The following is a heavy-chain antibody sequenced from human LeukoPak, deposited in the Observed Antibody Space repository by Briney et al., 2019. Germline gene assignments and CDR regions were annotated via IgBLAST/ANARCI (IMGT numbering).Heavy chain of an antibody. V-gene: IGHV3-23*01. CDR3: AKQLGYCSDGSCYFPY. CDR2: ISNNGGYT. CDR1: GFTLSSYG. Sequence: GGSLRLSCAASGFTLSSYGMHWVRQAPGKGLEWVSAISNNGGYTYYADSVQGRFTISRDNSRSTLCLQMNSLRAEDTAVYYCAKQLGYCSDGSCYFPYWGQGTLVTVSS. J-gene: IGHJ4*02. D-gene: IGHD2-15*01.